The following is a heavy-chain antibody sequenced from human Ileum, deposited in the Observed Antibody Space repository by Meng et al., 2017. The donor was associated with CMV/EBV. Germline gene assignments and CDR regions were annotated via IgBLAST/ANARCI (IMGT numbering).Heavy chain of an antibody. Sequence: SVKVSCKTSGDTFSSYTISWVRQAPGQGLEWMGRIIPILGIANYAQKFQGRVTITVDTSTSTAYMELSSLRSEDTAVYYCARDRPIGQQMVREDYWGQGTLVTVSS. J-gene: IGHJ4*02. V-gene: IGHV1-69*04. CDR1: GDTFSSYT. CDR2: IIPILGIA. CDR3: ARDRPIGQQMVREDY. D-gene: IGHD6-13*01.